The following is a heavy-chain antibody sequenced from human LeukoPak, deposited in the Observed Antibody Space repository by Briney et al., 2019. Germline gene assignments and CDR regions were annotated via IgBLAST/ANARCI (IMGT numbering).Heavy chain of an antibody. D-gene: IGHD1-20*01. V-gene: IGHV3-23*01. Sequence: PGGSLRLSCAASGFTFNKYAMNWVRQAPGKGLEWVSAINGNGGRTYYADSVKGRFTISRDNSKNTLYLQMNSLRAEDTAVYYCARDRVDNWNDAPSNYYYYMDVWGKGTTVTISS. J-gene: IGHJ6*03. CDR2: INGNGGRT. CDR3: ARDRVDNWNDAPSNYYYYMDV. CDR1: GFTFNKYA.